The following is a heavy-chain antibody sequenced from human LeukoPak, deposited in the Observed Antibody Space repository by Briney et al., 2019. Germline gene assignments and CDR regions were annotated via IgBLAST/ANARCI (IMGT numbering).Heavy chain of an antibody. V-gene: IGHV3-23*01. J-gene: IGHJ4*02. D-gene: IGHD1-26*01. CDR3: AKDHIVGATLTRYFDY. CDR2: ISGSGGST. Sequence: GGSLRLSCAASGFTFSSYAMSWVRQAPGKGLEWVSAISGSGGSTYYADSVKGRFTISRDNSKNTLYLQMNSLRAEDTAVYYCAKDHIVGATLTRYFDYWGQGTLVTVSS. CDR1: GFTFSSYA.